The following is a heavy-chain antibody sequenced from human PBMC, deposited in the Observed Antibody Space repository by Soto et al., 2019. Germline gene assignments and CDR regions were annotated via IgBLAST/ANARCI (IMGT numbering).Heavy chain of an antibody. J-gene: IGHJ4*02. CDR2: VGPSSGKT. CDR3: ARDTGNFFDY. Sequence: ASVKVSCKASGYTFTSYTISWVRQAPGQGLEWVGLVGPSSGKTDFARSLQGRVTITTDTSTSTAYMELRSLRSDPTAVYYCARDTGNFFDYGGQGTLVTDSS. CDR1: GYTFTSYT. V-gene: IGHV1-18*01.